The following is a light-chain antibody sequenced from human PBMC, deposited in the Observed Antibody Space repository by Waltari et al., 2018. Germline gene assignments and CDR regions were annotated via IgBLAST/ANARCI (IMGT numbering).Light chain of an antibody. CDR2: DVS. J-gene: IGKJ4*01. CDR1: QSVASY. V-gene: IGKV3-11*01. Sequence: EIVLTQSPATLSLSPGERATLSCRASQSVASYLAWYQQKPGQPPRLLINDVSNRATGIPARFSGSGSGTDFTLIISSLEPEDFAVYYCQQRNLWPITFGGGTKVEIK. CDR3: QQRNLWPIT.